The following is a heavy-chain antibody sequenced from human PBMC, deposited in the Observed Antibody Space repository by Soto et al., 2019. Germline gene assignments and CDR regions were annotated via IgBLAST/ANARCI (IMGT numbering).Heavy chain of an antibody. Sequence: SETLSLTCAVSGGSISSGGYSWSWIRQPPGKGLEWIGYIYHSGSTYYNPSLKSRVTISVDRSKNQFSLKLSSVTAADTAVYYRARVPAYWGQGTLVTVSS. V-gene: IGHV4-30-2*01. CDR1: GGSISSGGYS. CDR2: IYHSGST. J-gene: IGHJ4*02. CDR3: ARVPAY.